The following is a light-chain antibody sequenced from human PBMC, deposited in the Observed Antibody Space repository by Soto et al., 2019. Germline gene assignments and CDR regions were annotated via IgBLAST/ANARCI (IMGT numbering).Light chain of an antibody. CDR3: QQRSNWLT. CDR2: AAS. Sequence: EIQMTQYPSSLSSAICDTVNITCRASQTIATFLNWYQQKPGRAPKLLIYAASSLQSGVPSRFSGSGSGTDFTLTISSLEPEDFAVYYCQQRSNWLTFGQGTRLEIK. V-gene: IGKV1-39*01. J-gene: IGKJ5*01. CDR1: QTIATF.